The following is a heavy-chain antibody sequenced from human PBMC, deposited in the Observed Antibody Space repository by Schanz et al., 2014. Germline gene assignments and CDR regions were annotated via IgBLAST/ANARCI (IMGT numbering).Heavy chain of an antibody. CDR2: ISYDGSNK. CDR3: ARDRGYCSGGSCLTFDY. J-gene: IGHJ4*02. CDR1: EFTLSSYA. Sequence: QVQLVESGGGVVQPGRSLRLSCAAYEFTLSSYAMHWVRQAPGKGLEWVAVISYDGSNKYYADSVKGRFTISRDNSKNTLYLQMNTLRAEDTAVYYCARDRGYCSGGSCLTFDYWGQGTLVTVSS. D-gene: IGHD2-15*01. V-gene: IGHV3-30-3*01.